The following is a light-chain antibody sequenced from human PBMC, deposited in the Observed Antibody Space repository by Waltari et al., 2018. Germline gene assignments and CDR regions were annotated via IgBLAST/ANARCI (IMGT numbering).Light chain of an antibody. J-gene: IGKJ3*01. CDR3: QQYGNSNPL. V-gene: IGKV3-20*01. CDR2: AAS. Sequence: EIVLTQSPGALSLSPGERAPLSCRASQSGSSNYIAWYQQKPGQAPRPLIYAASMRATGIPDRFSGSGSGTDFTLTIRRLETEDFAVYYCQQYGNSNPLFGPGTKVDIK. CDR1: QSGSSNY.